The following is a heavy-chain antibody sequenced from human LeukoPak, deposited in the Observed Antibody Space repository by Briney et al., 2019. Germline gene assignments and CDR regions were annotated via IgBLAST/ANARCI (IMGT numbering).Heavy chain of an antibody. J-gene: IGHJ4*02. CDR2: IYPGDADT. CDR3: ARRISGYYYFDY. Sequence: GESLKISCKGSGYSFTTYWIGWVRQVPGKGLEWMGTIYPGDADTIYSPSFQGQVTISADKSISTAYLQWSSLRASDTAMYYCARRISGYYYFDYWDQGTLVTVSS. CDR1: GYSFTTYW. V-gene: IGHV5-51*01. D-gene: IGHD3-22*01.